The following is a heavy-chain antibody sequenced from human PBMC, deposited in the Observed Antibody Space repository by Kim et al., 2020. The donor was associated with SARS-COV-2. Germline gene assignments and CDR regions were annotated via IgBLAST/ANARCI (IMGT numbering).Heavy chain of an antibody. CDR3: ARGQYHDSSGYTSDAFD. CDR2: ISYDGSNK. D-gene: IGHD3-22*01. J-gene: IGHJ3*02. Sequence: GGSLRLSCAASGFTFSSYAMHWVRQTPGKGLEWVAVISYDGSNKYYADSVKGRFTISRDNSKNTLYLQMNSLRPEDTAVYCCARGQYHDSSGYTSDAFD. CDR1: GFTFSSYA. V-gene: IGHV3-30*04.